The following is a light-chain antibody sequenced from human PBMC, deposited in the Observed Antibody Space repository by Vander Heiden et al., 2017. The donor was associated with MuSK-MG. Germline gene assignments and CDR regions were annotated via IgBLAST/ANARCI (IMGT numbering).Light chain of an antibody. CDR3: RQRDRAPWT. CDR1: QSISNY. V-gene: IGKV1-39*01. CDR2: GAS. J-gene: IGKJ1*01. Sequence: DIQMTQSPSSLSASVGDRVTITCRASQSISNYFNWYQQKPGKAPKLLIYGASTLQSEVPSRFSGSGSWTDFTLTISRLQPEDLATYYFRQRDRAPWTFGEGTKVXIK.